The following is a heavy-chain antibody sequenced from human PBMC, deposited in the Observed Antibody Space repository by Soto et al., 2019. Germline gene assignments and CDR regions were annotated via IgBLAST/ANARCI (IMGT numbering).Heavy chain of an antibody. V-gene: IGHV1-69*12. CDR1: GGTFSSYA. J-gene: IGHJ6*02. Sequence: QVHLVQSGAEVKEPGSSVKVSCKASGGTFSSYAISWLRQAPVQGLEWMGGIIPLFRTPDYAQKFQGRVTITADESTSTAYMELSSLRSEDTAVYYCARDNDRLQLGGNYYYILDVWGQGTTVTVSS. D-gene: IGHD4-4*01. CDR3: ARDNDRLQLGGNYYYILDV. CDR2: IIPLFRTP.